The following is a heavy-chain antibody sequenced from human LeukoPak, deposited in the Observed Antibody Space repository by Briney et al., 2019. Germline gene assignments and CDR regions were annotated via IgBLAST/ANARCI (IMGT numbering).Heavy chain of an antibody. V-gene: IGHV5-51*01. J-gene: IGHJ4*02. CDR3: ARRSGSYHFDY. CDR2: IYPGDSDT. Sequence: GESLKISCKGSGYSFASYRIGWVRQMKGLEWMGIIYPGDSDTRYSPSSQGQVTISADKSISTAYLQWNSLKASDTAMYYCARRSGSYHFDYWGQGTLVTVSS. D-gene: IGHD1-26*01. CDR1: GYSFASYR.